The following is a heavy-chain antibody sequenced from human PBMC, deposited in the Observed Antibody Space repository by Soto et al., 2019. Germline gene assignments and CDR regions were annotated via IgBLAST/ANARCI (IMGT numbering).Heavy chain of an antibody. Sequence: PGGSLRLSCASSGFSVSSYAMNWVRQAPGKGLEWVSAISGSGGSTYYADSVKGRFTISRDNSKNTLYLQMNSLRAEDTAVYYCAKEVGPTMIAVVITYFDYWGQGTLVTVS. CDR1: GFSVSSYA. CDR2: ISGSGGST. CDR3: AKEVGPTMIAVVITYFDY. J-gene: IGHJ4*02. V-gene: IGHV3-23*01. D-gene: IGHD3-22*01.